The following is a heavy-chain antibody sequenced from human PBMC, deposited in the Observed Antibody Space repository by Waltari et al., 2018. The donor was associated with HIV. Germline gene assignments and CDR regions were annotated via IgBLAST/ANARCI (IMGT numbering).Heavy chain of an antibody. J-gene: IGHJ6*02. D-gene: IGHD3-22*01. CDR3: ARLTHYYDTSGPDYYYYGMDV. Sequence: QVQLVQSGAEVKKPGASVKVSCKASGNTFTRYGIRWVRQAPGQGLEWMGWTSAYNGNTNYAQKLQGRVSMTTETSTSTAYMELRSLRSDDTAVYYCARLTHYYDTSGPDYYYYGMDVWGQGTTVTVSS. V-gene: IGHV1-18*01. CDR1: GNTFTRYG. CDR2: TSAYNGNT.